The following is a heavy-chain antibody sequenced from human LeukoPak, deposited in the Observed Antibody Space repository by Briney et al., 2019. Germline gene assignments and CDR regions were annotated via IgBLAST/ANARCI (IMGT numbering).Heavy chain of an antibody. CDR3: ARADSSIAARLSRSSIFNYYYYMDV. Sequence: GGSLRLSCAASEFTFISYWMTWVRQAPGKGLEWVANIKQDGSEKYYVDSVKGRFTISRDNAKNSLYLQMNSLRAEDTAVYYCARADSSIAARLSRSSIFNYYYYMDVWGKGTTVTVSS. CDR1: EFTFISYW. J-gene: IGHJ6*03. V-gene: IGHV3-7*01. CDR2: IKQDGSEK. D-gene: IGHD6-6*01.